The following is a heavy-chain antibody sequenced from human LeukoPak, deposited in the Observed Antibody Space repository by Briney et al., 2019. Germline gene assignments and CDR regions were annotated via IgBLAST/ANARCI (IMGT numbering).Heavy chain of an antibody. V-gene: IGHV3-15*07. Sequence: PGGSLRLSCAASGFTFSNTWMNWVRQAPGKGLEWVGRVKSKTDDGTTDYAAPVKGRFTISRDDSKNTLYLQMNSLRAEDTAVYYCAKPFWSGYYGNYYYYGMDVWGQGTTVTVSS. CDR1: GFTFSNTW. CDR3: AKPFWSGYYGNYYYYGMDV. D-gene: IGHD3-3*01. J-gene: IGHJ6*02. CDR2: VKSKTDDGTT.